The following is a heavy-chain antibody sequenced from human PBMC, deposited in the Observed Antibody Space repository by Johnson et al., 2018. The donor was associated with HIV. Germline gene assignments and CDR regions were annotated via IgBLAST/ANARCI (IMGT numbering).Heavy chain of an antibody. CDR1: GFTFSNAW. CDR3: TTAGSSGSAHAFDI. CDR2: IKSKTEGGTT. J-gene: IGHJ3*02. D-gene: IGHD3-22*01. V-gene: IGHV3-15*01. Sequence: MLLVESGGGLVKPGGSLRLSCEASGFTFSNAWMSWVRQAPGKGLEWVGHIKSKTEGGTTDYAAPVKGRFTISRDDSKNTLFLQMNSLKIEDTATYYCTTAGSSGSAHAFDIWGQGTRVTVSS.